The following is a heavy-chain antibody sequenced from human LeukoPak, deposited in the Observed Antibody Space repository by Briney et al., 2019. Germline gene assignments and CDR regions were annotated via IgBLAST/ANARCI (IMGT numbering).Heavy chain of an antibody. D-gene: IGHD3-3*01. CDR3: AKEGPEYYDLWRGDYGLAFDI. Sequence: GGSLRLFCAVSGFIFSRYAMSWVRQAPGKGREWVSAISGSGESTYYADSVKGRFTISRDNPKNTLYLQMNSLRAEDTAVDYCAKEGPEYYDLWRGDYGLAFDIWGQGTMVTVSS. CDR1: GFIFSRYA. V-gene: IGHV3-23*01. J-gene: IGHJ3*02. CDR2: ISGSGEST.